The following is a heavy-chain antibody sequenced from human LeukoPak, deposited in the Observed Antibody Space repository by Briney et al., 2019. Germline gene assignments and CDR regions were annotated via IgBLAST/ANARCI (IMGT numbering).Heavy chain of an antibody. CDR1: GYTFTDYG. CDR3: VWSSGRYSNL. J-gene: IGHJ4*02. V-gene: IGHV1-18*01. Sequence: ASVKVSCKASGYTFTDYGVSWVRQAPGQGLEWMGWISAYDGETKFDPKVQDRVTLTIDTSATTAFMDLRSLRFDDTAVYYCVWSSGRYSNLWGQGTLVIVSS. D-gene: IGHD1-26*01. CDR2: ISAYDGET.